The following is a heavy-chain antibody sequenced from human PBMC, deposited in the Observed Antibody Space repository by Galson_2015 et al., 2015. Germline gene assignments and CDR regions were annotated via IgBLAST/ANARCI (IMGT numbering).Heavy chain of an antibody. V-gene: IGHV3-23*01. D-gene: IGHD6-19*01. Sequence: SLRLSCAASGFTFSSSGMSWVRQAPGKGLEWVSAISNSGDRTYYPDSVKGRFTISRDNSKNPLYLQMSSLRAEDTALYYCAKDSHSTGGDFDYWGQGTLVTVSS. CDR2: ISNSGDRT. CDR3: AKDSHSTGGDFDY. CDR1: GFTFSSSG. J-gene: IGHJ4*02.